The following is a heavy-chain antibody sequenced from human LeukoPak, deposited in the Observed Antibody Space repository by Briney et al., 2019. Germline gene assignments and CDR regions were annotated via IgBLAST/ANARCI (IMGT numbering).Heavy chain of an antibody. Sequence: SETLSLTCTVSGYSISSGYYWGWIRQPPGKGLEWIGSIYHSGSTYYNPSLKSRVTISVDTSKNQFSLKLSSVTAADTAVYCCARDKYSSSWTILFDYWGQGTLVTVSS. CDR3: ARDKYSSSWTILFDY. J-gene: IGHJ4*02. CDR1: GYSISSGYY. V-gene: IGHV4-38-2*02. D-gene: IGHD6-13*01. CDR2: IYHSGST.